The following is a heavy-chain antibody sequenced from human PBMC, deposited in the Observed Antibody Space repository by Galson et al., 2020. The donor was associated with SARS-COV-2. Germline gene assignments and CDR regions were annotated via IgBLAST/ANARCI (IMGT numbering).Heavy chain of an antibody. CDR1: GFTFSTYG. J-gene: IGHJ4*02. D-gene: IGHD3-22*01. CDR3: ARVVLRSWARDY. CDR2: LWYDGTNK. Sequence: GGSLRLSCAASGFTFSTYGMHWVRQAPGKGLEWVAVLWYDGTNKYYADSVKGRFTISRDNSKNTLYLQMNSLRAEDTAVYYCARVVLRSWARDYWGQGTLVTVSS. V-gene: IGHV3-33*01.